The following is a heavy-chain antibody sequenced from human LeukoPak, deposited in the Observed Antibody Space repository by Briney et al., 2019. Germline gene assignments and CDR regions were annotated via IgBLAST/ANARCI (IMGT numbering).Heavy chain of an antibody. J-gene: IGHJ3*02. CDR2: IIPIFGTA. Sequence: ASVKVSCKASGYTFTSYAISWVRQAPGQGLEWMGGIIPIFGTANYAQKFQGRVTITADKSTSTAYMELSSLRSEDTAVYYCARVSRWLQTNAFDIWGQGTMVTVSS. D-gene: IGHD5-24*01. V-gene: IGHV1-69*06. CDR3: ARVSRWLQTNAFDI. CDR1: GYTFTSYA.